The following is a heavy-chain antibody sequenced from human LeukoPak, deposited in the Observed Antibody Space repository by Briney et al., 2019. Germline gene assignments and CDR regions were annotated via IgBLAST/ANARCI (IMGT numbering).Heavy chain of an antibody. CDR1: GFTFSSYA. Sequence: GGSLRLSCAASGFTFSSYAMHWVRQAPGKGLEWVTIISYDGTNKYYADSVKGRFTISRDKSKNTLFLQMNSLRAEDTAVYYCARSNYYDSRSWGFDIWGQGTMVTVSS. CDR2: ISYDGTNK. CDR3: ARSNYYDSRSWGFDI. V-gene: IGHV3-30*04. D-gene: IGHD3-22*01. J-gene: IGHJ3*02.